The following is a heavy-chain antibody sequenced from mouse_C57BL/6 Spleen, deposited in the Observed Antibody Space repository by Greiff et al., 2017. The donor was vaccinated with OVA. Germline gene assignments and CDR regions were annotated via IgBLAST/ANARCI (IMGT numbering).Heavy chain of an antibody. V-gene: IGHV1-52*01. CDR3: ARWDYYAMDY. Sequence: VQPQQPGAELVRPGSSVKLSCKASGYTFTSYWMHWVKQRPIQGLEWIGNIDPFDSETHYNQKFKDKATLTVDKSSSTSYMQLSSLTSEDSAVYYCARWDYYAMDYWGQGTSVTVSS. CDR1: GYTFTSYW. D-gene: IGHD4-1*01. J-gene: IGHJ4*01. CDR2: IDPFDSET.